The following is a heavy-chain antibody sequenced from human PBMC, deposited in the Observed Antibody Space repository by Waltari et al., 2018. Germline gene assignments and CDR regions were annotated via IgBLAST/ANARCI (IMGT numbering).Heavy chain of an antibody. CDR2: ISTTTWNP. J-gene: IGHJ5*02. Sequence: QVQLVQSGSELKKPGDSVKVSCKASGYTFTNYAINWLRQAPGQGLEWMGWISTTTWNPTYVEGCTGRFAFSLDTSVSTAYLQINSLKADDTAFYYCAREVVPAATIVVNWFDPWGQGTLVTVSS. D-gene: IGHD2-2*01. V-gene: IGHV7-4-1*02. CDR1: GYTFTNYA. CDR3: AREVVPAATIVVNWFDP.